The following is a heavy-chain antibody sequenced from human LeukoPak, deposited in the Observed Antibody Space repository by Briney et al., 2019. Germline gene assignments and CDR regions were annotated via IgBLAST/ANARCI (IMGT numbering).Heavy chain of an antibody. CDR1: GYTFTGYY. CDR2: INPNSGGT. V-gene: IGHV1-2*02. D-gene: IGHD6-19*01. J-gene: IGHJ4*02. Sequence: ASVKVSCKASGYTFTGYYMHWVRQAPGQGLEWMGWINPNSGGTNYAQKLQGRVTMTTDTSTSTAYMELRSLRSDDTAVYYCARDLGYLAVAGFDYWGQGTLVTVPS. CDR3: ARDLGYLAVAGFDY.